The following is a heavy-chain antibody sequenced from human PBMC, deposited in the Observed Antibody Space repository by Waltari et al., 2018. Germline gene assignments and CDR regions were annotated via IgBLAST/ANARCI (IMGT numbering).Heavy chain of an antibody. CDR1: GYSISRGYS. V-gene: IGHV4-38-2*01. D-gene: IGHD3-16*01. CDR2: IYHSGST. CDR3: ARLGEQLMGGDAFDI. J-gene: IGHJ3*02. Sequence: QVQLQESGPGLVKPSETLSLTCAVSGYSISRGYSWGCIRQPPGKGLEWIGSIYHSGSTYYNPSLKSRVTISVDTSKNQFSLKLSSVTAADTAVYYCARLGEQLMGGDAFDIWGQGTMVTVSS.